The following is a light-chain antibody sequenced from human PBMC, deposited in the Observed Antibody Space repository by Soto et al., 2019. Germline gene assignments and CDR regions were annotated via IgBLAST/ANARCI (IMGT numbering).Light chain of an antibody. J-gene: IGKJ2*01. CDR1: QDISNY. V-gene: IGKV1-33*01. CDR2: DAS. CDR3: QQYDNLPPYT. Sequence: IQMTQSPSSLSASVGDRVTITCQASQDISNYLNWYQQKPGKAPKLLIYDASNLETGVPSRFSGSGSGTDFTFPISSLQPEDIATYYCQQYDNLPPYTFGQGTKLEIK.